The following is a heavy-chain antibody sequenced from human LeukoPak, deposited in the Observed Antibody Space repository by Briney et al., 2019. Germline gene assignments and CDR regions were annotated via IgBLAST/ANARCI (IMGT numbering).Heavy chain of an antibody. CDR2: INYSGST. Sequence: PSETLSLTCTVSGDSIRSYYWNWLRQPPGKGLEWIGYINYSGSTNFNPSLTSRATISMDTSKHNFSLKLRSVTAEDTAVYYCAGVFRSYDSSCYYFFDFWGQGTLVTVSS. CDR3: AGVFRSYDSSCYYFFDF. V-gene: IGHV4-59*01. J-gene: IGHJ4*02. CDR1: GDSIRSYY. D-gene: IGHD3-22*01.